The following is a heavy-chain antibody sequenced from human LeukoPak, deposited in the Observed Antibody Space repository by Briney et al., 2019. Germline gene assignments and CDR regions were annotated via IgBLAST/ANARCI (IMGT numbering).Heavy chain of an antibody. CDR2: IVVGSGNT. CDR1: GFTFTSSA. Sequence: SVKVSCKASGFTFTSSAVQWVRQARGQRLEWIGWIVVGSGNTNYAQKFQERVTITRDMSTSTAYMELSSLRSEDTAVYYCAAQGRFGGYQMDLPVPDIWGQGTMVTVSS. V-gene: IGHV1-58*01. J-gene: IGHJ3*02. CDR3: AAQGRFGGYQMDLPVPDI. D-gene: IGHD2-15*01.